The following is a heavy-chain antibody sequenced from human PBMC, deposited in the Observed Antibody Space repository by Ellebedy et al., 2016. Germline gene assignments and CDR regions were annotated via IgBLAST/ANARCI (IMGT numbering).Heavy chain of an antibody. CDR1: GFTFSSYG. CDR2: ISYDGSNK. D-gene: IGHD6-19*01. J-gene: IGHJ4*02. V-gene: IGHV3-30*18. Sequence: GESLKISCAASGFTFSSYGMHWVRQAPGKGLEWVAVISYDGSNKYYADSVKGRFTISRDNSKNTLYLQMNSLRAEDTAIYYCAKRVRYSGGWDEVDYFDYWGQGTLVTVSS. CDR3: AKRVRYSGGWDEVDYFDY.